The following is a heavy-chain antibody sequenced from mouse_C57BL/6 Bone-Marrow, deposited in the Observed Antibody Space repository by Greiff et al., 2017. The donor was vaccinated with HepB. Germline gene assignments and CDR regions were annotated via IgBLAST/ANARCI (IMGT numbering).Heavy chain of an antibody. CDR3: ATYSNYAYYFDY. CDR1: GYTFTSYW. Sequence: QVQLKQPGAELVKPGASVKLSCKASGYTFTSYWMHWVKQRPGRGLEWIGRIDPNSGGTKYNEKFKSKATLTVDKPSSTAYMQLSSLTSEDSAVYYCATYSNYAYYFDYWGQGTTLTVSS. D-gene: IGHD2-5*01. CDR2: IDPNSGGT. J-gene: IGHJ2*01. V-gene: IGHV1-72*01.